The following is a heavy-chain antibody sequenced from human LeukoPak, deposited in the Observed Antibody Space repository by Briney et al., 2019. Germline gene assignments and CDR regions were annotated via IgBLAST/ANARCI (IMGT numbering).Heavy chain of an antibody. CDR3: ARGRSSWSFRYYYYYMDV. CDR1: GYTFTSYD. CDR2: MNPNSGNT. V-gene: IGHV1-8*02. J-gene: IGHJ6*03. Sequence: GASVKVSCKASGYTFTSYDINWVRQATGQGLEWMGWMNPNSGNTGYAQKFQGRVTMTRNTSISTAYMELSSLRSEDTAVYYCARGRSSWSFRYYYYYMDVWGKGTTVTISS. D-gene: IGHD6-13*01.